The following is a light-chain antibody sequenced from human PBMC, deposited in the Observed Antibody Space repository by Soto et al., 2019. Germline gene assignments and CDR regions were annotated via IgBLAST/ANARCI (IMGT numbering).Light chain of an antibody. CDR2: EGG. V-gene: IGLV2-23*03. CDR3: CSYAGFSSFV. J-gene: IGLJ1*01. CDR1: SSDVGGYNF. Sequence: QSVLTQPASVSGSAGQSITISCTGTSSDVGGYNFVSWYRQSPGEVPKLILYEGGKWPSGVSSRFSGSKSGNTASLTISGLQAEDEADYYCCSYAGFSSFVFGTGTKLTVL.